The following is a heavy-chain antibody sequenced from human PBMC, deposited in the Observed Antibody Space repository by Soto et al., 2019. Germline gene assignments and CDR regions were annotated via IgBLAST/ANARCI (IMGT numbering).Heavy chain of an antibody. D-gene: IGHD2-15*01. V-gene: IGHV4-4*02. Sequence: QVQLQESGPGLVKPSGTLSLTCAVSSGSISSSNWWSWVRQPPGKGLEWIGEIYHSGSTNYNPSLKSRVTISVDKSKHQFSLKLSSVTAADTAVYYCARGDIVVVVAATSGAFDIWGQGTMVTVSS. CDR3: ARGDIVVVVAATSGAFDI. CDR2: IYHSGST. J-gene: IGHJ3*02. CDR1: SGSISSSNW.